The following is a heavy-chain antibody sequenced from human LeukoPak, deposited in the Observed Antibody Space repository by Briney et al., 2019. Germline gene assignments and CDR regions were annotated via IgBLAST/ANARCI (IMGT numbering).Heavy chain of an antibody. J-gene: IGHJ4*02. CDR2: ISGSGSGGST. CDR3: AKSGYNRFDY. Sequence: GGSLRLSCAASGFTFSSYGMSWVRQAPGKGLEWVSSISGSGSGGSTYYADSVKGRFTISRDNSKNTLYLQMNSLIAEDTAVYYCAKSGYNRFDYWGQGTRVTVSS. CDR1: GFTFSSYG. D-gene: IGHD5-24*01. V-gene: IGHV3-23*01.